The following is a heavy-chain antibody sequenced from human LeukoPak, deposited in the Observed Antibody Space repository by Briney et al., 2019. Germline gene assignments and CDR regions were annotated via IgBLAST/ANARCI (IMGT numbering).Heavy chain of an antibody. CDR1: GGSISSSSYY. J-gene: IGHJ4*02. Sequence: SETLSLTCTVSGGSISSSSYYWGWIRQPPGKGLEWIGSIYYSGSTYYNPSLKSRVTISVDTSKNQFSLKLSSVTAADTAVYYCARVVAAAGKRGWCDYWGQGTLVTVSS. D-gene: IGHD6-13*01. CDR3: ARVVAAAGKRGWCDY. V-gene: IGHV4-39*07. CDR2: IYYSGST.